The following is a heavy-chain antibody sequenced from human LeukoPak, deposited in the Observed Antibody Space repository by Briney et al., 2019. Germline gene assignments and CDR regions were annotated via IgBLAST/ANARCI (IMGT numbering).Heavy chain of an antibody. CDR1: GYTFINYY. V-gene: IGHV1-2*02. Sequence: GASVKVSCKASGYTFINYYMHWVRQAPGQGLEWMGWINPNSGGTNYAQKFQGRVTMTRDTSISTAYMELSRLRSDDTAVYYCARDRGYGDYVDYWGQGTLVTVSS. D-gene: IGHD4-17*01. CDR2: INPNSGGT. CDR3: ARDRGYGDYVDY. J-gene: IGHJ4*02.